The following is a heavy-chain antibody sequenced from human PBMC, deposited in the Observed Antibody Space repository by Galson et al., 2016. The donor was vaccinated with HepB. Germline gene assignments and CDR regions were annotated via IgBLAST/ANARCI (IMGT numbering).Heavy chain of an antibody. V-gene: IGHV4-61*02. CDR1: GGTISSYDLY. J-gene: IGHJ4*02. CDR3: AREFTY. Sequence: TLFLTCSFSGGTISSYDLYWSWIRQPAGKGLEWIGRIYASGIAHYNPSLKSRVSMSIDTSKDQVSLKLTSVTAADTAVYYCAREFTYWGQGTLVTVSS. CDR2: IYASGIA.